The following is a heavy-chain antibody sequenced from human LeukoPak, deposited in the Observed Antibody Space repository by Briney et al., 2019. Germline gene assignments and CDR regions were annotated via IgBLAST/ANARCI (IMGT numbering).Heavy chain of an antibody. CDR3: ARGLAVTALGY. V-gene: IGHV3-48*03. D-gene: IGHD2-21*02. Sequence: GGSLRLSCAASGFTFSSYEMNWVRQAPGKGLEWVSYISSSGSTIYYADSVKGRFTISRDNAKNSLYLQMNSLRADDTAVYYCARGLAVTALGYWGQGTLVTVSS. CDR2: ISSSGSTI. J-gene: IGHJ4*02. CDR1: GFTFSSYE.